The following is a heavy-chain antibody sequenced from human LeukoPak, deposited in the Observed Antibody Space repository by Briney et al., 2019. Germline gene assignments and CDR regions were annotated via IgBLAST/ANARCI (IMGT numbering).Heavy chain of an antibody. CDR1: GFTFSSYG. J-gene: IGHJ4*02. V-gene: IGHV3-30*18. Sequence: QPGRSLRLSCAASGFTFSSYGMHWVRQAPGKGLEWVAVISYDGSNKYYADSVKGRFTISRDNSKNTLYLQMNSLRAEDTAVYYCAKDGGGYSGYADYWGQGTLVTVSS. CDR2: ISYDGSNK. CDR3: AKDGGGYSGYADY. D-gene: IGHD5-12*01.